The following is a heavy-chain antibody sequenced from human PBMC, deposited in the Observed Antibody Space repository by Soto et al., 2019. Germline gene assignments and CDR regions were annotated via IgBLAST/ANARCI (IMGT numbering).Heavy chain of an antibody. CDR1: GGTFSSYA. CDR3: ARDLTMIVVMDV. D-gene: IGHD3-22*01. CDR2: IIPIFGTA. V-gene: IGHV1-69*13. Sequence: SVKVSCKASGGTFSSYAISWVRQAPGQGLEWMGGIIPIFGTANYAQKFQGRVTITADESTSTAYMELSSLRSEDTAVYYCARDLTMIVVMDVWGQGTTVTVSS. J-gene: IGHJ6*02.